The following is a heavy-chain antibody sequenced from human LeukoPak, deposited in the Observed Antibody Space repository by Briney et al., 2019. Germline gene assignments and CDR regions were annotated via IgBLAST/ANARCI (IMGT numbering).Heavy chain of an antibody. V-gene: IGHV1-69-2*01. CDR1: RYTFTDYY. CDR3: ATGLYGDLTLFDY. D-gene: IGHD4-17*01. CDR2: VDPEDGET. Sequence: ASVKVSCKVSRYTFTDYYMHWVQQAPGKGLEWMGLVDPEDGETIYAEKFQGRVTIIADTSTDTAYKELSRLRSEDTAVYYCATGLYGDLTLFDYWGQGTLVTVSS. J-gene: IGHJ4*02.